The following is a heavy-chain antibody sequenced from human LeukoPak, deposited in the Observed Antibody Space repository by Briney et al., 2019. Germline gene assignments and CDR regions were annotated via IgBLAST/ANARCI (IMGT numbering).Heavy chain of an antibody. V-gene: IGHV1-46*01. CDR1: GYTFTSYY. Sequence: ASVKVSCKASGYTFTSYYMHWVRQAPGQGLEWMGIINPSGGSTSYAQKFQGRVTMTRDTSTSTVYMELSSLRSEDTAVYYCASQKPYYYDAYAFDIWGQGTMVTVSS. D-gene: IGHD3-22*01. CDR3: ASQKPYYYDAYAFDI. CDR2: INPSGGST. J-gene: IGHJ3*02.